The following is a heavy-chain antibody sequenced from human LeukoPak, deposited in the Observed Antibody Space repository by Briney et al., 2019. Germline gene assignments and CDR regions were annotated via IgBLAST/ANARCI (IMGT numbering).Heavy chain of an antibody. V-gene: IGHV4-31*02. CDR2: VYYSGST. D-gene: IGHD6-13*01. Sequence: LRLSCAASGFTFSSYAMSWIRQHPGKGLEWIGYVYYSGSTYYNPSLKSRVTISVDTSKNQFSLKLSSVTAADTAVYYCARENSAAGVSFDIWGQGTMVTVSS. J-gene: IGHJ3*02. CDR1: GFTFSSYA. CDR3: ARENSAAGVSFDI.